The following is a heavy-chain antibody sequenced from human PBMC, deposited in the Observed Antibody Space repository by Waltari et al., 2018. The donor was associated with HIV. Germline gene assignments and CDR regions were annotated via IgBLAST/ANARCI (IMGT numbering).Heavy chain of an antibody. CDR3: ARVGIVVVPAGTPNDAFDV. V-gene: IGHV3-7*01. J-gene: IGHJ3*01. D-gene: IGHD2-2*01. CDR2: IKEDGSEK. CDR1: GFTLSSHC. Sequence: EVQLVESGGGLVQPGGSLRLSCPASGFTLSSHCLTWVDQAPGKGLEWVANIKEDGSEKHYVDSVKGRFTISRDNAENSLFLQMNSLRADDTAVYYCARVGIVVVPAGTPNDAFDVWGQGTMVTVSS.